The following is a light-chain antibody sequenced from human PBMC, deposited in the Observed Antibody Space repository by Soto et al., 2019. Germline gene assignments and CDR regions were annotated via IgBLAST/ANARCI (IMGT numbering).Light chain of an antibody. CDR2: GAT. V-gene: IGLV2-8*01. CDR1: GSDIGGYNF. Sequence: QSVLPQPPSAPVPPGQSVTISCTGSGSDIGGYNFVSWYQQHPGKAPKLMIYGATERPSGVPDRFSGSKSGNTASLTVSGLQAEDEADYYCYSYAGRNIWVFGGGTKVTVL. CDR3: YSYAGRNIWV. J-gene: IGLJ3*02.